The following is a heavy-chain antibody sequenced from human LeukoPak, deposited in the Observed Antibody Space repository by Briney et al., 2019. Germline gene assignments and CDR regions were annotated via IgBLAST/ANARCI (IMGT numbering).Heavy chain of an antibody. J-gene: IGHJ4*02. CDR3: VKDFSSYGSGSYMDY. D-gene: IGHD3-10*01. V-gene: IGHV3-64D*06. CDR1: GFTFSSYA. CDR2: ISSNGGGT. Sequence: PGGSLRLSCSASGFTFSSYAMHWVRQAPGKGLEYVSAISSNGGGTYYADSVKDRFTISRDNSKNTLYLQMSSLRAEDTAVYYCVKDFSSYGSGSYMDYWGQGTLVTASS.